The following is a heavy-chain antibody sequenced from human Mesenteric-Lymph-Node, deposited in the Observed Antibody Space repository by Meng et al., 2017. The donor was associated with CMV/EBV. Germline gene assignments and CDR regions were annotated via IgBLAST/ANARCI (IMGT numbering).Heavy chain of an antibody. J-gene: IGHJ4*02. CDR2: ISSSGIST. Sequence: GESLKISCAASGFTFSTYAMSWVRQAPGKGLEWVSTISSSGISTNYADSVKGRFTISRDNSKNTLHLQMNSLRAEDTAVYYCAKFGDENWGQGTPVTVSS. V-gene: IGHV3-23*01. CDR1: GFTFSTYA. CDR3: AKFGDEN. D-gene: IGHD3-10*01.